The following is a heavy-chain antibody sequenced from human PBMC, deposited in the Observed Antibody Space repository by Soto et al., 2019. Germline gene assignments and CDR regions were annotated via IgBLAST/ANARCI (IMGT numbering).Heavy chain of an antibody. CDR1: GFTFSSYS. CDR2: ISSSSSYI. J-gene: IGHJ5*02. Sequence: GGSLRLSCAASGFTFSSYSMNWVRQAPGKWLEWVSSISSSSSYIYYADSVKGRFTISRDNAKNSLYLQMNSLRAEDTAVYYCARGKGIVKWFDPWGQGXLVTVYS. D-gene: IGHD3-16*02. V-gene: IGHV3-21*01. CDR3: ARGKGIVKWFDP.